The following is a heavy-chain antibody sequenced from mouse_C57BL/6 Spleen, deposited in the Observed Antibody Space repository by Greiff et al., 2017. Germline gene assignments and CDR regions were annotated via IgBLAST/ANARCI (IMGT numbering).Heavy chain of an antibody. D-gene: IGHD6-1*01. CDR3: SRVYSSATDVGCSFDF. J-gene: IGHJ1*03. CDR1: GFTFSSYA. CDR2: ISGGGSYT. V-gene: IGHV5-4*03. Sequence: EVNVVESGGGLVKPGGSLKLSCAASGFTFSSYAMSWVRQTPEKRLGWVATISGGGSYTYYQDNVKGRFTISRDNAKNTLYLQMSHLKSEDTARYYCSRVYSSATDVGCSFDFWGKGTTVTVSS.